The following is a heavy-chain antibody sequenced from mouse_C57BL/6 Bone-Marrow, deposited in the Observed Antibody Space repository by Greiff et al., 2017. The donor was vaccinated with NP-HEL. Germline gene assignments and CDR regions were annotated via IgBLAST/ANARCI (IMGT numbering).Heavy chain of an antibody. CDR1: GFTFSSYA. CDR3: AREGGYDNYLGD. J-gene: IGHJ2*01. Sequence: EVQLQQSGAGLVKPGGSLKLSCAASGFTFSSYAMSWVRQSPEKRLEWVGTINDGGGYTYYPDNLKGRVTITADKATNTPYLQLSSLKSEDTAMYYCAREGGYDNYLGDWGKGTTVTVAS. V-gene: IGHV5-4*01. CDR2: INDGGGYT. D-gene: IGHD2-3*01.